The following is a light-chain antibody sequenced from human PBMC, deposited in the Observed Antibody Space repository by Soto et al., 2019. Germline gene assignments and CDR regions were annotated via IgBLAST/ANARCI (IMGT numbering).Light chain of an antibody. Sequence: EIVMTQSPATLSVSPGERATLSCRASQSVSSNLAWYQQKPGQAPRLLIYGASTRATGIPARFSGSGSGTEFTLTISSLQSEDFAVYYCQQYHNWLEEYTFGQGTKLEIK. CDR2: GAS. CDR3: QQYHNWLEEYT. V-gene: IGKV3-15*01. CDR1: QSVSSN. J-gene: IGKJ2*01.